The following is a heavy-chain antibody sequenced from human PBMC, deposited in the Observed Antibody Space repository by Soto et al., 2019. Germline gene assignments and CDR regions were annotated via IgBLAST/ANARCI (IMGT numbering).Heavy chain of an antibody. Sequence: QVQLVQSGAEVKKPGSSVMVSCKASGGTFSSYAISWVRQAPGQGLEWMGRIIPFIGTANYAQKFQGRITITADESTSTAYMELTSLRSEDTAVYYCARVVMTTVAASYYYGMDVWGQGTTVTVSS. CDR2: IIPFIGTA. CDR3: ARVVMTTVAASYYYGMDV. CDR1: GGTFSSYA. V-gene: IGHV1-69*18. J-gene: IGHJ6*02. D-gene: IGHD4-4*01.